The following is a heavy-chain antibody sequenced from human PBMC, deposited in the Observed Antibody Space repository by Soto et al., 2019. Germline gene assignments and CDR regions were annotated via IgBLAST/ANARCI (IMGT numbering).Heavy chain of an antibody. CDR3: ARGDSSGLYHFYY. CDR2: IIPIFGTA. Sequence: QVQLVQSGAEVKKPGSSVKVSCKASGGTFSSYAISWVRQAPGQGLEWMGGIIPIFGTANYVQKFQGRVTITADASTSTAYMELSSLRSEDGAVYHCARGDSSGLYHFYYWGQGKLVTVSS. J-gene: IGHJ4*02. V-gene: IGHV1-69*12. CDR1: GGTFSSYA. D-gene: IGHD6-19*01.